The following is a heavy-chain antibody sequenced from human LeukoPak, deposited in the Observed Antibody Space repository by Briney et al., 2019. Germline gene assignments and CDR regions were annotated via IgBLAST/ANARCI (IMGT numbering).Heavy chain of an antibody. J-gene: IGHJ4*02. CDR1: GYTLTEIS. D-gene: IGHD1-26*01. Sequence: ASVKVSCKVSGYTLTEISMHWVRQAPGKGLEWMGGFDPEDGETIYAQKFQGRVTMTEDTSTDTAYMELSSLRSEDTAVYYCATWNLVGATTGDYWGQGTLVTVSS. CDR3: ATWNLVGATTGDY. V-gene: IGHV1-24*01. CDR2: FDPEDGET.